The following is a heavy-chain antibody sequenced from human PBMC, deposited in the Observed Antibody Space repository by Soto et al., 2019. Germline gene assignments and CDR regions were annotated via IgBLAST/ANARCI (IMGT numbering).Heavy chain of an antibody. CDR3: ARDGGLDAFDI. CDR1: GYSFTSYW. Sequence: GESLQISWKGSGYSFTSYWIGWVRQMPGKGLEWMGIIYPGDSDTRYSPSFQGQVTISADKSISTAYLQMNSLRAEDTAVYYCARDGGLDAFDIWGQATMVTVSS. CDR2: IYPGDSDT. J-gene: IGHJ3*02. V-gene: IGHV5-51*01. D-gene: IGHD2-15*01.